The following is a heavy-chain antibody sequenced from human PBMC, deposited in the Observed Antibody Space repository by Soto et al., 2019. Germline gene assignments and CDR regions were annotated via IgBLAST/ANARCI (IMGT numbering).Heavy chain of an antibody. CDR2: ISGSGGST. CDR1: GFTFSSHA. CDR3: AKVEDYDILTGYYIGHTEYFDY. D-gene: IGHD3-9*01. J-gene: IGHJ4*02. Sequence: PGGSLRLSCAASGFTFSSHAMSRVRQGPGKGVEWVSAISGSGGSTYYADSVKGRFTISRDNSKNTLYLQMNSLRAEDTAVYYCAKVEDYDILTGYYIGHTEYFDYWGQGTLVTVSS. V-gene: IGHV3-23*01.